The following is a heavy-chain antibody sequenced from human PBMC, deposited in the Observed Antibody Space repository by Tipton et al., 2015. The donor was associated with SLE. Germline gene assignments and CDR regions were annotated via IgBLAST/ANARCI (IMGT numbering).Heavy chain of an antibody. Sequence: LRLSCTVSGGSIRSYYWTWIRQPPGKRLEWIAYIYHSGITNYKPSLKSRVTISVDTSKNQFSLKLSSVTAADTAVYYCASGILTGYAAFDIWGPGTMVSVSS. CDR3: ASGILTGYAAFDI. CDR1: GGSIRSYY. V-gene: IGHV4-59*12. CDR2: IYHSGIT. D-gene: IGHD3-9*01. J-gene: IGHJ3*02.